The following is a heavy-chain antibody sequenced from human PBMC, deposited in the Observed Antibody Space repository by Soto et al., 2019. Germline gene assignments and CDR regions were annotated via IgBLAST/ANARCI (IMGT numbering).Heavy chain of an antibody. V-gene: IGHV1-69*04. Sequence: SVKVSCKASGYTFTSYGISWVRQAPGQGLEWMGKIIPILGIANYAQKFQGRVTITPDKSTSTAYMELSSLSSEDTAVYYCARSTVTTFDAFDIWGQGTMVTVSS. CDR1: GYTFTSYG. J-gene: IGHJ3*02. CDR3: ARSTVTTFDAFDI. D-gene: IGHD4-17*01. CDR2: IIPILGIA.